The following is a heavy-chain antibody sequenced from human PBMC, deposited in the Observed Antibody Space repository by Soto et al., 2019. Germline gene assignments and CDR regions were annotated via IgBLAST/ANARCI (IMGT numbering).Heavy chain of an antibody. J-gene: IGHJ4*02. CDR2: IYYSGST. CDR3: ATSSGWYGDFDY. CDR1: GGSISSGGYY. Sequence: SETLSLTCTVSGGSISSGGYYWSWIRQHPGKGLEWIGYIYYSGSTYYNPSLKSRVTISVDTSKNQFSLKLSSVTAADTAVYYCATSSGWYGDFDYWGQGTLVTVSS. V-gene: IGHV4-31*03. D-gene: IGHD6-19*01.